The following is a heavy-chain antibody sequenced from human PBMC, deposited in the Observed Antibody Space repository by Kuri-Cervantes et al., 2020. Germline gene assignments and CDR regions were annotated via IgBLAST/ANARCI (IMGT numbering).Heavy chain of an antibody. Sequence: GSLRLSCTVSGGSISSYYWSWIRQPAGKGLEWIGRIYTSGSTNYNPSLKSRVTISVDTSKNQFSLKLSSVTAADTAVYYCARRGSGWSLVYWGQGTLVTVSS. CDR1: GGSISSYY. D-gene: IGHD6-19*01. CDR2: IYTSGST. J-gene: IGHJ4*02. V-gene: IGHV4-4*07. CDR3: ARRGSGWSLVY.